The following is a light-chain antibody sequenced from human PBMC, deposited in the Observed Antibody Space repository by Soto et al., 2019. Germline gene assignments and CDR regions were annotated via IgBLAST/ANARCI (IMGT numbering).Light chain of an antibody. CDR1: QNIRSS. CDR2: DAS. J-gene: IGKJ2*01. CDR3: QQYDIWPPYT. Sequence: VMSQSPAALSASAGERVTLSCRASQNIRSSLAWYQQRPGQAPRLLIYDASTRATGIPPRFSGGGSGTEFTVTISSLQSEDFAIYYCQQYDIWPPYTFGQGTKVDIK. V-gene: IGKV3-15*01.